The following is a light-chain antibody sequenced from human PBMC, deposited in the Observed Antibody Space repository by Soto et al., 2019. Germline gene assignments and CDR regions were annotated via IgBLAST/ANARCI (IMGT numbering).Light chain of an antibody. CDR2: GAS. CDR1: QSVSSSY. Sequence: VVTKSPDHLSLAPEVRATLSCRASQSVSSSYLAWYQQKPGQAPRLLIYGASSRATGIPDRFSGSASGTDFTLTISRLEPEDFAVYYCQQSGSPPITFGQGARLEI. V-gene: IGKV3-20*01. J-gene: IGKJ5*01. CDR3: QQSGSPPIT.